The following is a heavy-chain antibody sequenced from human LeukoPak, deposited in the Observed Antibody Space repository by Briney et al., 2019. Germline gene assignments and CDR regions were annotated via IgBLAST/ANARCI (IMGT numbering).Heavy chain of an antibody. D-gene: IGHD5-24*01. V-gene: IGHV3-30*18. CDR3: AKQMAVDYFDY. Sequence: GGSLRLSYAASGFIFSNFGMHWVRQAPGKGLEWVGVISYDAKNEYYIDSVKGRFTISRDNAKNTLYLQMNSLRPEDTAVYYCAKQMAVDYFDYWGEGTLVTVSS. CDR2: ISYDAKNE. J-gene: IGHJ4*02. CDR1: GFIFSNFG.